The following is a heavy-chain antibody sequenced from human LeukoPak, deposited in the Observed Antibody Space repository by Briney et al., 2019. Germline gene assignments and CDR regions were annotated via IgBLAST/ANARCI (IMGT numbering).Heavy chain of an antibody. J-gene: IGHJ4*02. Sequence: GGSLRLSCAASGFTFSDYYMSWIRQAPGKGLEWVSYISSSGSTIYYADSVKGRFTISRDNAKNSLYLQMNSLRAEDTAVYYCARSKLMYYYDEGFDYWGQGTLVTVSS. CDR1: GFTFSDYY. D-gene: IGHD3-22*01. V-gene: IGHV3-11*04. CDR3: ARSKLMYYYDEGFDY. CDR2: ISSSGSTI.